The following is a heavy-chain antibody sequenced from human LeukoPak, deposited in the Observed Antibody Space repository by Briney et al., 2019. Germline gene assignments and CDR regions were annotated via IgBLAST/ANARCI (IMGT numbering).Heavy chain of an antibody. J-gene: IGHJ5*02. D-gene: IGHD6-19*01. CDR3: AKDLEQSFSGWSTSYDA. CDR1: GFTFSSYD. V-gene: IGHV3-23*01. CDR2: ISSGAGTT. Sequence: GGSLRLSCAASGFTFSSYDMSWVRPGPGKGLEWVSDISSGAGTTGYADSVKGRFTISRDNSKNTLYLQMNSLRAADTAVYYCAKDLEQSFSGWSTSYDAWGQGTLVTVSS.